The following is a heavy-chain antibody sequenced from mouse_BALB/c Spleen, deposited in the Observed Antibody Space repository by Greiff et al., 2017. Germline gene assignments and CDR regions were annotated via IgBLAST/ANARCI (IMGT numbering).Heavy chain of an antibody. J-gene: IGHJ3*01. CDR1: GFNIKDTY. D-gene: IGHD1-1*01. CDR2: IDPANGNT. V-gene: IGHV14-3*02. Sequence: EVKLMESGAELVKPGASVKLSCTASGFNIKDTYMHWVKQRPEQGLEWIGRIDPANGNTKYDPKFQGKATITADTSSNTAYLQLSSLTSEDTAVYYCATIRDGWGQGTLVTVSA. CDR3: ATIRDG.